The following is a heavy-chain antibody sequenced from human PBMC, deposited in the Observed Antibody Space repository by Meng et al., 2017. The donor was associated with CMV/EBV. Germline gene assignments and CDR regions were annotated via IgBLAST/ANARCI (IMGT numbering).Heavy chain of an antibody. D-gene: IGHD2-2*01. V-gene: IGHV3-74*01. CDR2: IIGDGSIT. CDR3: ARDCSSTTGGMDV. Sequence: GGSLRLSCTASGFTFGNFWMHWVRQAPGKGLVWVSRIIGDGSITNYADSVKGRFTISRDNAKNTVYLHMDSLRGEDTGAYYCARDCSSTTGGMDVWGQGTTVTVSS. J-gene: IGHJ6*02. CDR1: GFTFGNFW.